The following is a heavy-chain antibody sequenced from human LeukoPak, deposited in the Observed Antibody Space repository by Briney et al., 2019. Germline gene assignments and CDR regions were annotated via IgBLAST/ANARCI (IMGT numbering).Heavy chain of an antibody. Sequence: ASVKVSCKASGYTFTGYYVHWVRQAPGQGLEWMGWINPNSGGTNYAQKFQGRVTMTRDTSISTAYMELSRLRSDDTAVYYCARVPNSPQQLAHYYFDYWGQGTLVTVSS. CDR3: ARVPNSPQQLAHYYFDY. V-gene: IGHV1-2*02. CDR2: INPNSGGT. J-gene: IGHJ4*02. CDR1: GYTFTGYY. D-gene: IGHD6-13*01.